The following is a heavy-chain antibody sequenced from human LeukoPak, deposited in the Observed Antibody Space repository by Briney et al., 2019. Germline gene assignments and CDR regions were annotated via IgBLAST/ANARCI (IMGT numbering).Heavy chain of an antibody. D-gene: IGHD3-10*01. CDR1: GGSISSYY. V-gene: IGHV4-59*08. J-gene: IGHJ4*02. CDR3: ARVYYHGSGSNYFDY. Sequence: SETLSLTCTVSGGSISSYYWTWIRQPPGKGLEWIASIYYSGTTYSNPSLKSRVTISVDTSKNQFSLKLSSVTAADTAVYYCARVYYHGSGSNYFDYWGQGTLVTVSS. CDR2: IYYSGTT.